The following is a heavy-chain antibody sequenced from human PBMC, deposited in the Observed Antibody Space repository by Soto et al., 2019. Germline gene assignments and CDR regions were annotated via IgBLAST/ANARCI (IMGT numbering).Heavy chain of an antibody. CDR2: IYYSGST. CDR3: ARVDGCTNGVCYVVSPWFDL. Sequence: SETLSLTCTVSGGSISSYYWSWIRQPPGKGLEWIGYIYYSGSTNYNPSLKSRVTISVDTSKNQFSLKLSSVTAADTAVYYCARVDGCTNGVCYVVSPWFDLWGQGTLVTVSS. V-gene: IGHV4-59*01. CDR1: GGSISSYY. D-gene: IGHD2-8*01. J-gene: IGHJ5*02.